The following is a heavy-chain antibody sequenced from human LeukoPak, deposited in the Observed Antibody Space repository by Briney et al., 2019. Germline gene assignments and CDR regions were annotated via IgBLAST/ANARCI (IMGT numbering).Heavy chain of an antibody. CDR3: AKRGVVIRVILVGFHKEAYYFDS. J-gene: IGHJ4*02. CDR2: ISGSGGGT. D-gene: IGHD3-22*01. Sequence: AGGSLRLSCAVSGITLSNYGMSWVRRAPGKGLEWVAGISGSGGGTNYADAVKGRFTISRDNRKNTLHLQMNSLRAEDTAVYFCAKRGVVIRVILVGFHKEAYYFDSWGQGALVIVSS. V-gene: IGHV3-23*01. CDR1: GITLSNYG.